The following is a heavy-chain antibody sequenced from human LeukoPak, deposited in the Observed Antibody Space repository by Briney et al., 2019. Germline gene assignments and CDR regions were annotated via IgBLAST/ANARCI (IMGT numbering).Heavy chain of an antibody. CDR2: IKSKTDGGTT. J-gene: IGHJ2*01. V-gene: IGHV3-15*01. Sequence: GGSLRLSCAASGFTFSNAWMSWVRQAPGKGLEWVGRIKSKTDGGTTDYAAPVKGRFTISRDDSKNTLYLQMNSLRAEDTAVYYCAKGVDYSNFLWYFDLWGRGTLVTVSS. CDR1: GFTFSNAW. D-gene: IGHD4-11*01. CDR3: AKGVDYSNFLWYFDL.